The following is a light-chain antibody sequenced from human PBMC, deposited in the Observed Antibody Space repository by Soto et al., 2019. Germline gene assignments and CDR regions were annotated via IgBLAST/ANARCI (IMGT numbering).Light chain of an antibody. Sequence: DIQMTQSPSSLSASVGDRVTITCRASQGISNYLAWFQQKPGKVPQLLIYPASTLQSGVPSRFSGSGSGTDFTLTISSLQPEDVATYYCQKYNSAPLTFGGGTTLEIK. CDR3: QKYNSAPLT. J-gene: IGKJ4*01. CDR1: QGISNY. CDR2: PAS. V-gene: IGKV1-27*01.